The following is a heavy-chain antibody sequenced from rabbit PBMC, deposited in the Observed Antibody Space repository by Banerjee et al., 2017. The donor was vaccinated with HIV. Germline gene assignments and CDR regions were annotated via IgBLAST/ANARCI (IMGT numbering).Heavy chain of an antibody. V-gene: IGHV1S45*01. CDR2: IYAGSSGST. CDR3: ARVAGSSYY. CDR1: GFDLRSYY. J-gene: IGHJ6*01. Sequence: QEPLKETGGGLVQPGGSLTLSCKASGFDLRSYYMTWVRQAPGKGLEWIACIYAGSSGSTYYASWAKGRFTISKTSSTTVTLQMTSLTAADTATYFCARVAGSSYYWGQGTLVTVS. D-gene: IGHD8-1*01.